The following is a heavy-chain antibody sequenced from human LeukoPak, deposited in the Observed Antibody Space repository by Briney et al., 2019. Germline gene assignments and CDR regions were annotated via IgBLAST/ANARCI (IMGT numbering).Heavy chain of an antibody. CDR1: GFTFRNYA. CDR2: ISSYGSST. CDR3: ARVGFSGSLPPTYYYGMDV. D-gene: IGHD3-10*01. J-gene: IGHJ6*02. Sequence: GGSLRLSCAASGFTFRNYAMHWVRQARGKGLVWVSRISSYGSSTSYADSVKGRFTISRDNAKNTLYLQMNSLRAEDTAVYYCARVGFSGSLPPTYYYGMDVWGQGTTVTVSS. V-gene: IGHV3-74*01.